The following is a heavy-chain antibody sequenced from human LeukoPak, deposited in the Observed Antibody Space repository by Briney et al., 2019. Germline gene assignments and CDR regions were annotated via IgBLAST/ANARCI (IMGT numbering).Heavy chain of an antibody. V-gene: IGHV4-61*02. CDR2: VYTSGST. D-gene: IGHD3-10*01. CDR3: ARGANTMVRGVYLRPPYYYMDV. Sequence: PSETLSLTCTVSGGSIRSGSYYWSWIRQAAGKGLEWIGRVYTSGSTNYNPSLESRVTISVDTSKNQFSLKLSSVTAADTAVYYCARGANTMVRGVYLRPPYYYMDVWGKGTTVTVSS. CDR1: GGSIRSGSYY. J-gene: IGHJ6*03.